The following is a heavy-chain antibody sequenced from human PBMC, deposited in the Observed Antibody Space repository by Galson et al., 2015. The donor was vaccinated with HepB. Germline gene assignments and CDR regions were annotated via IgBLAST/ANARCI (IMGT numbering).Heavy chain of an antibody. J-gene: IGHJ4*02. CDR1: GFTVSDNY. CDR3: ARDSPHYDFWRGYFDH. D-gene: IGHD3-3*01. V-gene: IGHV3-66*02. CDR2: IYTGGRT. Sequence: SLRLSCAASGFTVSDNYMSWVRQAPGKGLEWVSLIYTGGRTYYAYSVKGRFTISRDYSKNMLFLQMNSLRSEDTAVYYCARDSPHYDFWRGYFDHWGQGTLVTVSS.